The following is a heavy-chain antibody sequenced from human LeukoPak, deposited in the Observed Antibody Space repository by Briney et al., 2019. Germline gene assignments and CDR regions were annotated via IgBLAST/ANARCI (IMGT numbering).Heavy chain of an antibody. CDR3: AKERGITMIVVVIDYFDY. CDR1: GFTFSSYA. V-gene: IGHV3-23*01. Sequence: GGSLRLSRAASGFTFSSYAMSWVRQAPGKGLEWVSAISGSGGSTYYADSVKGRFTISRDNSKNTLYPQMNSLRAEDTAVYYCAKERGITMIVVVIDYFDYWGQGTLVTVSS. J-gene: IGHJ4*02. D-gene: IGHD3-22*01. CDR2: ISGSGGST.